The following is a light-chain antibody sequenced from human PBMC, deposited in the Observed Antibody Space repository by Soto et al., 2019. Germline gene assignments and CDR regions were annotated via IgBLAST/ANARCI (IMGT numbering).Light chain of an antibody. Sequence: DIQMTQSPSTLSASLGDRVTITCRASQNINSWLAWYQQKPGKAPNLLIYKASSLENGVPSRFSGSGSGTEFTLTISRLQPDDFATYYGQQYNDYSTWTFGQGTKVDIK. CDR3: QQYNDYSTWT. V-gene: IGKV1-5*03. CDR1: QNINSW. J-gene: IGKJ1*01. CDR2: KAS.